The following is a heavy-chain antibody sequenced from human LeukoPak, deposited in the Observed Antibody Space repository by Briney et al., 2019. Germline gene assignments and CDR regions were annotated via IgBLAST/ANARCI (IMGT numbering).Heavy chain of an antibody. CDR3: ARGKPDILTADP. V-gene: IGHV4-59*01. Sequence: SETLSLTCTVSGGSISSYYWSRIRQPPGKGLEWIGYIYYSGSTNYNPSLKSRVTISVDTSKNQFSLKLSSVTAADTAVYYCARGKPDILTADPWGQGTLVTVSS. D-gene: IGHD3-9*01. CDR2: IYYSGST. J-gene: IGHJ5*02. CDR1: GGSISSYY.